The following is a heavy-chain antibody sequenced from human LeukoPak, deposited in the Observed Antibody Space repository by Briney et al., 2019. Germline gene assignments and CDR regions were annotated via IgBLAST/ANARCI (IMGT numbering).Heavy chain of an antibody. J-gene: IGHJ4*02. Sequence: GGSLRLSCAASGFTFSSYAMSWVRQAPGKGLEWVSAISGSGDSRYYADSVKGRFTISGDNSKNTLYLQMNSLRAEDTALYYCAKPGTYYYDSSGSYSWGDYWGQGTLVTVSS. V-gene: IGHV3-23*01. CDR2: ISGSGDSR. CDR1: GFTFSSYA. CDR3: AKPGTYYYDSSGSYSWGDY. D-gene: IGHD3-22*01.